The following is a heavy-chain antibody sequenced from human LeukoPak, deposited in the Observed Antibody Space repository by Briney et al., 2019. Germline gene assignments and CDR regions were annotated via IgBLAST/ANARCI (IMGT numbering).Heavy chain of an antibody. CDR2: IEKDGSAE. V-gene: IGHV3-7*01. D-gene: IGHD1-26*01. CDR1: GFTFSNFW. Sequence: PGGSLRLSCAASGFTFSNFWMSWVRQAPGSGLEWVANIEKDGSAEYYVDSVKGRFTISRDNAKNSLYLQMNSLRAEDTAVYYCARRRGSDSLDYWGQGTLVTVSP. J-gene: IGHJ4*02. CDR3: ARRRGSDSLDY.